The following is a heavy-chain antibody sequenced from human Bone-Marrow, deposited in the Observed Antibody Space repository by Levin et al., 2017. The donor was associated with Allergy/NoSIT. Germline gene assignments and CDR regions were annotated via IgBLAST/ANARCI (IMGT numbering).Heavy chain of an antibody. Sequence: PWASVKVSCAASGFIVSSNYMSWVRQAPGKGLEWVSVIYSDGSTYYADSVKGRFSISRDNSRNMLFLQMNSLRAEDTAIYYCARDLIGFRFYYGLDVWGQGTTVAVSS. CDR1: GFIVSSNY. D-gene: IGHD3-22*01. CDR3: ARDLIGFRFYYGLDV. J-gene: IGHJ6*02. CDR2: IYSDGST. V-gene: IGHV3-53*01.